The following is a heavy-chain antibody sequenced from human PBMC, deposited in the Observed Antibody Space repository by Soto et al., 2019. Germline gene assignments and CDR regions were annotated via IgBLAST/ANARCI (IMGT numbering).Heavy chain of an antibody. J-gene: IGHJ6*02. CDR3: ARVGVFGVAPPDYGMDV. Sequence: QVQLVQSGAEVKKPGSSVKVSCKASGGTFSSCAISWVRQAPGQGLEWMGGIIPIFGTANYAQKFQGRVTITADESTSTAYMELSSLRSEDTAVYYCARVGVFGVAPPDYGMDVWGQGTTVTVSS. CDR1: GGTFSSCA. D-gene: IGHD3-3*01. V-gene: IGHV1-69*12. CDR2: IIPIFGTA.